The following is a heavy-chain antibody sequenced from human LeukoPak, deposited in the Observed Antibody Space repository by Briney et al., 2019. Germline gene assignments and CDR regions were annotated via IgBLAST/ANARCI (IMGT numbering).Heavy chain of an antibody. CDR1: GFTFSSYS. CDR3: ARAPTVLVGYCSSSSCQADY. V-gene: IGHV3-21*01. J-gene: IGHJ4*02. CDR2: ISGDSRYI. D-gene: IGHD2-2*01. Sequence: PGGSLRLSCAASGFTFSSYSMNWVRQAPGKGLEWVSAISGDSRYIYYADSVRGRFTISRDNAENSLYLQMHSLRVEDTAVYYCARAPTVLVGYCSSSSCQADYWGQGTLVTVSS.